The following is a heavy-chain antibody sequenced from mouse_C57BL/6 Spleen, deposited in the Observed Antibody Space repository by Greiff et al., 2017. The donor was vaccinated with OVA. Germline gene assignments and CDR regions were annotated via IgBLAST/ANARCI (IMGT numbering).Heavy chain of an antibody. CDR2: IDPETGGT. D-gene: IGHD1-1*01. Sequence: QVQLQQSGAELVRPGASVTLSCKASGYTFTDYEMHWVKQTPVHGLEWIGAIDPETGGTAYNQKFKGKAILTADKSSSTAYMELRSLTSEDSAVYYCTRPSYYDGSRYWYFDVWGTGTTVTVSS. CDR1: GYTFTDYE. CDR3: TRPSYYDGSRYWYFDV. V-gene: IGHV1-15*01. J-gene: IGHJ1*03.